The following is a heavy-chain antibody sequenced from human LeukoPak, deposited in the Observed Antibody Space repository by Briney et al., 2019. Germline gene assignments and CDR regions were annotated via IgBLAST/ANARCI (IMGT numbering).Heavy chain of an antibody. CDR1: GLTFSSYS. V-gene: IGHV3-21*01. CDR3: ARDPEAQYYFDY. CDR2: ISNSSTYI. Sequence: GGSLRLSCAASGLTFSSYSMNWVRQAPGKGLDWVSSISNSSTYIYYADSVKGRFSISRDNAKNSLYLQMNSLRAEDTAVYYCARDPEAQYYFDYWGQGTLVTVSS. J-gene: IGHJ4*02.